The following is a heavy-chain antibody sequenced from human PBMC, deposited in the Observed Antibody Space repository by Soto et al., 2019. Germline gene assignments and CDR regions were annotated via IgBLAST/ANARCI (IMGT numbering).Heavy chain of an antibody. V-gene: IGHV4-39*01. CDR3: ARLVVVVAATHWFDP. Sequence: SETLSLTCTVSGGSISSSSYYWGWIHQPPGKGLEWIGSIYYSGSTYYNPSLKSRVTISVDTSKNQFSLKLSSVTAADTAVYYCARLVVVVAATHWFDPWGQGTLVTVSS. J-gene: IGHJ5*02. CDR2: IYYSGST. CDR1: GGSISSSSYY. D-gene: IGHD2-15*01.